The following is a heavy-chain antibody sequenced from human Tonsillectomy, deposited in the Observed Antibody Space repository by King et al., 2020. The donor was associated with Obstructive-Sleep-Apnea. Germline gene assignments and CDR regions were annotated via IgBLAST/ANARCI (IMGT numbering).Heavy chain of an antibody. V-gene: IGHV3-20*04. CDR2: VNWNGSST. CDR3: GRVGLFENYHDGFDL. CDR1: GFTFDDYG. D-gene: IGHD1-7*01. Sequence: VQLVESGGGVVRPGGSLRLSCAASGFTFDDYGMSWVRQVPGKGLEWVSFVNWNGSSTGLSDSVKGRFTISRDKNSLYLQMKILRVEDTALYYCGRVGLFENYHDGFDLWGQGTLVTVSS. J-gene: IGHJ3*01.